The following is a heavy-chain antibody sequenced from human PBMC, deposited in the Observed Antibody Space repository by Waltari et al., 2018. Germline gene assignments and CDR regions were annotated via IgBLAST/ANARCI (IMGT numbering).Heavy chain of an antibody. J-gene: IGHJ6*02. Sequence: QVQLQQWGAGLLKPSETLSLTCAVSGGSFSGYFWSWVRQSPGQGLEWIGQINRDGSNKFNPSLKSRVAMSVDTIKSQISLRLTSVTAADAAVYYCARVGDYHGSGRFGLDVWGQGTRVTVSS. V-gene: IGHV4-34*01. CDR3: ARVGDYHGSGRFGLDV. D-gene: IGHD3-10*01. CDR1: GGSFSGYF. CDR2: INRDGSN.